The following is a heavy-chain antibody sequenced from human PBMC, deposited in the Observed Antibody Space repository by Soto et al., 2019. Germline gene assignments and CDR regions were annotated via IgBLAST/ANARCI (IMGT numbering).Heavy chain of an antibody. CDR1: GGSISSGGYY. J-gene: IGHJ4*02. D-gene: IGHD3-3*01. Sequence: PSETLSLTCTVSGGSISSGGYYWSWIRQPPGKGLEWIGYIYHSGSTYYNPSLKSRVTISVDRSKNQFSLKLSSVTAADTAVYYCARGFLGYFDYWGQGTLVTVSS. V-gene: IGHV4-30-2*01. CDR3: ARGFLGYFDY. CDR2: IYHSGST.